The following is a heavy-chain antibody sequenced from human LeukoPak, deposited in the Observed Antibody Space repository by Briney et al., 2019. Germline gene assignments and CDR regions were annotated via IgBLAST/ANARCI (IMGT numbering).Heavy chain of an antibody. Sequence: SVKVPCKASGGTFSSYAISWVRQAPGQGLEWMGGIIPVFGTANYAQKFQGRVTITADESTSTAYMELSSLRSEDTAVYYCARDRDFTHTAMAPNLDYWGQGTLVTVSS. CDR1: GGTFSSYA. CDR2: IIPVFGTA. V-gene: IGHV1-69*13. J-gene: IGHJ4*02. D-gene: IGHD5-18*01. CDR3: ARDRDFTHTAMAPNLDY.